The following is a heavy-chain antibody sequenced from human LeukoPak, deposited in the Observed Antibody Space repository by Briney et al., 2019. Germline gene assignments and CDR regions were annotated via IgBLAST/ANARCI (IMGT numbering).Heavy chain of an antibody. J-gene: IGHJ6*03. CDR2: IYPSEST. V-gene: IGHV4-61*09. CDR1: GGSFSSGSYY. Sequence: SQTLSLTCTLSGGSFSSGSYYWSWIPQPAGKELDWIGHIYPSESTNYNPSLKRRGTISVHTSKNQFSLKLNSVTAADTAVYDGARDFDDLWSGDYRDYYYYMDVWGKGTTVTVSS. D-gene: IGHD3-3*01. CDR3: ARDFDDLWSGDYRDYYYYMDV.